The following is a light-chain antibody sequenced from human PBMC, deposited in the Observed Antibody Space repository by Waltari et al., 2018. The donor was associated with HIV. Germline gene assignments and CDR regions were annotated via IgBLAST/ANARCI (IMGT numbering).Light chain of an antibody. CDR1: QALLRSNGYMY. Sequence: DIVMTQSPVSLPVTPGEPASISCRSSQALLRSNGYMYLDWYLQKPGQSPQLLIYLGTNPASGFPDRFSASGSATDFTLTISRVEAEDVGVYYCMQALEAPLTFGEGTRVEIK. CDR3: MQALEAPLT. V-gene: IGKV2-28*01. CDR2: LGT. J-gene: IGKJ4*01.